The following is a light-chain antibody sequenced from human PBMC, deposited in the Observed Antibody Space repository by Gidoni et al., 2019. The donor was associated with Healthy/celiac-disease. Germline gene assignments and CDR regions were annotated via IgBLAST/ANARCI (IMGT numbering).Light chain of an antibody. CDR2: DAS. Sequence: EIVLTQSPATLSLSPGERATLSCRASQSVSSYLAWYQQKPGQAPRLLIYDASNRATGIPARFSGSGSETDFTLTISSLEPEDFAVYYCQQRSNWPITFXQXTRLXIK. CDR3: QQRSNWPIT. V-gene: IGKV3-11*01. CDR1: QSVSSY. J-gene: IGKJ5*01.